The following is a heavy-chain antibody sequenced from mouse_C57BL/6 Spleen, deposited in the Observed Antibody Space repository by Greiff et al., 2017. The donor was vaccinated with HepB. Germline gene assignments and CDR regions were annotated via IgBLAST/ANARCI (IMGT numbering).Heavy chain of an antibody. CDR1: GFTFSDYG. CDR2: ISSGSSTI. CDR3: ARPRGKSWFAY. Sequence: EVKLVVSGGGLVKPGGSLKLFCAASGFTFSDYGMHWVRQALEMGLVWVAYISSGSSTIYYADTVKGRFTISRDNAKNILFLQMTSLSYEDTAIFYCARPRGKSWFAYSGQATLVPV. V-gene: IGHV5-17*01. J-gene: IGHJ3*01. D-gene: IGHD2-1*01.